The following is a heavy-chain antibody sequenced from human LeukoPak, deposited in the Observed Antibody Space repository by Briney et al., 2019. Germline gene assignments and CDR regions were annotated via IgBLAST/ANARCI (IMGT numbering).Heavy chain of an antibody. Sequence: SQTLSLTCTVSGGSISSYYWSWIRQPAGKGLEWIGRIYTSGGTNYNPSLKSRVTMSVDTSKNQFSLKLSSVTAADTAVYYCARDLGGTVTNNWFDPWGQGTLVTVSS. CDR3: ARDLGGTVTNNWFDP. V-gene: IGHV4-4*07. CDR1: GGSISSYY. J-gene: IGHJ5*02. CDR2: IYTSGGT. D-gene: IGHD4-17*01.